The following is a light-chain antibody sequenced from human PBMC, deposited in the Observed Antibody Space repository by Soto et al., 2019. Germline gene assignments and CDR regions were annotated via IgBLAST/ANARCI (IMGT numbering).Light chain of an antibody. V-gene: IGKV3-20*01. J-gene: IGKJ1*01. Sequence: ESLLTQSPGTLSLSPGERATLSCRASHSVTRYVAWYQQKPGQAPRLLIYGASNRATGIPDRFSGSGSGTDFTLTISRLEPEDFAVYYCQQYGSSPPRTFGQGTKVDIK. CDR3: QQYGSSPPRT. CDR2: GAS. CDR1: HSVTRY.